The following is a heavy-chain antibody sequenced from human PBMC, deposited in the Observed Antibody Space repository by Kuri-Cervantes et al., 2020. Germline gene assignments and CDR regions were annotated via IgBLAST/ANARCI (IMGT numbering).Heavy chain of an antibody. D-gene: IGHD4-17*01. V-gene: IGHV5-51*01. Sequence: KVSCKGSGYSFTSYWIGWVRQMPGKGLEWMGIIYPGDSDTRYSPSFQGQVTISADKSISTAYLQWSSLKASDTAMYYCARRGYGDYIGSRSPVGEFDPWGQGTRVTCYS. CDR3: ARRGYGDYIGSRSPVGEFDP. CDR2: IYPGDSDT. J-gene: IGHJ5*01. CDR1: GYSFTSYW.